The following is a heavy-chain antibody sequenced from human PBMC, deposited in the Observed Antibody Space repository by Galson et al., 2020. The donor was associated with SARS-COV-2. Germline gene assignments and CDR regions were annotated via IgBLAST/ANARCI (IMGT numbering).Heavy chain of an antibody. J-gene: IGHJ3*01. V-gene: IGHV3-21*01. D-gene: IGHD1-26*01. CDR3: ARQYDGRSQDGFYV. CDR1: GFPFDMYT. CDR2: ISSGSSYI. Sequence: NSGGSLRLSCAASGFPFDMYTMTWVRQAPGKGLEWVSFISSGSSYIYYADSVRGRFTISRDNAKNSVSLQMNSLRAEDTALYFCARQYDGRSQDGFYVWGQGTMGTVSS.